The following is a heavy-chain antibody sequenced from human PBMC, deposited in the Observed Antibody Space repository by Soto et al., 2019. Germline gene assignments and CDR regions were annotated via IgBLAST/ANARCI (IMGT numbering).Heavy chain of an antibody. Sequence: GWSLRLSCAASELTFSNYPLNLIRQTPGKGLEWVSAISGSGTSTYYADSVTGRFTISRDDSKNTLYLQMNSLRAEDTAVYYCAKSFITSWYSFDYWGQGTLVTVSS. D-gene: IGHD2-2*01. V-gene: IGHV3-23*01. CDR1: ELTFSNYP. CDR3: AKSFITSWYSFDY. J-gene: IGHJ4*02. CDR2: ISGSGTST.